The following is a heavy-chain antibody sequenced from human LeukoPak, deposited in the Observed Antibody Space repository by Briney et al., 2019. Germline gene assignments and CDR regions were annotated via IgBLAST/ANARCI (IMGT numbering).Heavy chain of an antibody. CDR3: VKGTTPKYLPRYGMHV. J-gene: IGHJ6*04. Sequence: PGGSLRLSCSASGFTFSTYAMHWVRQAPGKGLEYVSAISSNGGSTYYADSVKGRFTISRDNSKNTLYLQMSSLRAEDPAVYYCVKGTTPKYLPRYGMHVWGKGTTVPVPS. V-gene: IGHV3-64D*06. CDR1: GFTFSTYA. CDR2: ISSNGGST. D-gene: IGHD2/OR15-2a*01.